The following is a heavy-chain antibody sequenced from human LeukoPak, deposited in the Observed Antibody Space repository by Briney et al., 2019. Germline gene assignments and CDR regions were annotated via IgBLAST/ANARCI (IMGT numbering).Heavy chain of an antibody. CDR3: ARTNYGDQNNYYYYMDV. CDR1: SYX. Sequence: SYXWSWLRQPPGKGLEWIGYIYYSGSINYNPSLKSRVTISVDTSKNQFSLKLSSVTAADTAVYYCARTNYGDQNNYYYYMDVWGKGTTVTVSS. J-gene: IGHJ6*03. V-gene: IGHV4-59*01. CDR2: IYYSGSI. D-gene: IGHD4-17*01.